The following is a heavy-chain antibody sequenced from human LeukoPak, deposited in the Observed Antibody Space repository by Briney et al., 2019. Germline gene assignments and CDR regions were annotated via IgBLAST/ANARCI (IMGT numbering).Heavy chain of an antibody. Sequence: PSETLSLTCTVSGGSISNGGYYWSWIRQHPGKGLEWIGNIYYSGSTYYNPSLKSRVNISVDTSKNQFSLKLNSVTAADTAVYYCARAPTYSGSHYWGQGTLVTVSS. CDR2: IYYSGST. CDR3: ARAPTYSGSHY. D-gene: IGHD1-26*01. J-gene: IGHJ4*02. V-gene: IGHV4-31*03. CDR1: GGSISNGGYY.